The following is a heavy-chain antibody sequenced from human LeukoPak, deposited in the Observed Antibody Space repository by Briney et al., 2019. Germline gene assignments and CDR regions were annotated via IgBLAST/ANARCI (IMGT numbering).Heavy chain of an antibody. CDR3: ARDPYDYVWGSYRYFDY. D-gene: IGHD3-16*02. Sequence: GGSLRLSCAASGFTFSSYGMHWVRQAPGKGLEWVAVIWYDGSNKYYADSVKGRFTISRDNSKNTLYLQMNSLRAEDRAVYYCARDPYDYVWGSYRYFDYWGQGTLVTVSS. CDR1: GFTFSSYG. V-gene: IGHV3-33*01. J-gene: IGHJ4*02. CDR2: IWYDGSNK.